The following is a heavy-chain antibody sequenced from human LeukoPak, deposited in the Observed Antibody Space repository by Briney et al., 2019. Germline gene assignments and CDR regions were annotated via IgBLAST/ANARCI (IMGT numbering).Heavy chain of an antibody. V-gene: IGHV3-20*04. Sequence: GGALRLSWAASGFTFDDYGMSWVRQAPGKGLGWGSGINWNGGSTGYADSVKGRFTISRDNAKNSLYLQMNSLRAEDTALYYCAREGDLGYCSGGSCYYFDYWGQGTLVTVSS. CDR1: GFTFDDYG. D-gene: IGHD2-15*01. J-gene: IGHJ4*02. CDR3: AREGDLGYCSGGSCYYFDY. CDR2: INWNGGST.